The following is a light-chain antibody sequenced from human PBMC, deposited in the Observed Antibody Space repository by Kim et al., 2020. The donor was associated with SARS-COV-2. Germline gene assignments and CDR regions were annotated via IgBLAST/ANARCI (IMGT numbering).Light chain of an antibody. Sequence: SAAVGERGSITWRARQTIISYLKWYQQKPGEGPKLPVYGAANLQSGGPSRVSGSGSGTDFALPISRLQTEDFANYYCQQTSSFPYTFGQGTKLEI. CDR1: QTIISY. J-gene: IGKJ2*01. V-gene: IGKV1-39*01. CDR3: QQTSSFPYT. CDR2: GAA.